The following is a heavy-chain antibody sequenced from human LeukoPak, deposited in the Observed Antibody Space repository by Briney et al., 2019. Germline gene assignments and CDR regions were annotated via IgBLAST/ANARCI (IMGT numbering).Heavy chain of an antibody. V-gene: IGHV3-74*01. D-gene: IGHD3-10*01. CDR1: GFSFSRYW. CDR2: VNSDGTST. CDR3: GRPSGSYSANWFDP. J-gene: IGHJ5*02. Sequence: GGSLRLSCAASGFSFSRYWMHWVRQAPGKRLVWVSRVNSDGTSTNYADSVKGRFTISRDNAKNTLYLQMNSLRAEDTAVYYCGRPSGSYSANWFDPWGQGTLVTVSS.